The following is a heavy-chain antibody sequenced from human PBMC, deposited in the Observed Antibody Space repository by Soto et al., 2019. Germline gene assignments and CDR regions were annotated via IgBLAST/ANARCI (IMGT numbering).Heavy chain of an antibody. Sequence: GSLRLSCAASGFTFSSYSMNWVRQAPGKGLEWVSYISSSSSTIYYADSVKGRFTISRDNAKNSLYLQMNSLRDEDTAVYYCARAPRVGYYYYGMDVWGQGTTVTVSS. CDR3: ARAPRVGYYYYGMDV. CDR2: ISSSSSTI. D-gene: IGHD1-26*01. J-gene: IGHJ6*02. CDR1: GFTFSSYS. V-gene: IGHV3-48*02.